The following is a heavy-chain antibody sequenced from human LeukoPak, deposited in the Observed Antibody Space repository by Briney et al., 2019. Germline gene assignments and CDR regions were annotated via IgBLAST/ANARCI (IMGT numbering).Heavy chain of an antibody. CDR3: ARGSIAVDV. CDR2: INPGNGNT. J-gene: IGHJ6*02. CDR1: KYTLTDHD. V-gene: IGHV1-3*01. Sequence: ASVKVSCKASKYTLTDHDIHWVRQAPGQRLEWMGWINPGNGNTKYSQKFQGRVTITRDTSASIAYMELSSLRSEDTAVYYCARGSIAVDVWGQGTTVTVSS. D-gene: IGHD6-13*01.